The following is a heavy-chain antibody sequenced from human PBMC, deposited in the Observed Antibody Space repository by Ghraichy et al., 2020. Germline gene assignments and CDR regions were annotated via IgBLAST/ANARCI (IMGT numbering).Heavy chain of an antibody. J-gene: IGHJ3*02. CDR3: ARDLGYCTSTSCYGYDKADAFDI. V-gene: IGHV1-2*02. D-gene: IGHD2-2*01. CDR1: GYSFTDYY. Sequence: ASVKVSCKASGYSFTDYYMHWVRQAPGQGLEWMGWINPNSGGTSYAQKFQGRVTMTRDTSISTAYMELSRLTSDDTAVYYCARDLGYCTSTSCYGYDKADAFDIWGQGTRVTVSS. CDR2: INPNSGGT.